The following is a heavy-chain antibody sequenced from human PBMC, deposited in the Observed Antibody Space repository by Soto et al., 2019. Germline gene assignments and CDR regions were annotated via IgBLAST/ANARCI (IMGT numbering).Heavy chain of an antibody. CDR2: IAGSFGTT. CDR1: GFTFNNYI. V-gene: IGHV3-23*01. Sequence: PGGSLRLSCAASGFTFNNYIMSWVRQAPGKGLERVSTIAGSFGTTAYADSVKGRFTISRVNSQNTLFLQMNSLRAEDSAIYYCARDPPYRMYYFQHRGQGTPVTVSS. J-gene: IGHJ4*02. CDR3: ARDPPYRMYYFQH. D-gene: IGHD1-26*01.